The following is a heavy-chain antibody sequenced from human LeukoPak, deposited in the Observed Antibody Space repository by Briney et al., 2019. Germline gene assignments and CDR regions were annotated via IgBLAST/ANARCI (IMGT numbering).Heavy chain of an antibody. CDR3: ARGRYYYGSGSYYNPHYFDY. D-gene: IGHD3-10*01. CDR1: GGSISSGGYS. Sequence: PSQTLSLTCAVSGGSISSGGYSWSWIRQPPGKGLEWIGYIYHSGSTYYNPSLKSRVTISVDRSKNQFSLKLSSVTAADTAVYYCARGRYYYGSGSYYNPHYFDYWGQGTLVTVSS. V-gene: IGHV4-30-2*01. CDR2: IYHSGST. J-gene: IGHJ4*02.